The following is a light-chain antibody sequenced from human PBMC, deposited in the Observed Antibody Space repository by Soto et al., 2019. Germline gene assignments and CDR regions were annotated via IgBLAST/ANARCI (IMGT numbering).Light chain of an antibody. V-gene: IGKV1-39*01. Sequence: DIQLTHSPSSLSASVGDRVTLTCRASQSISIYLNWYQQKPGKAPKLLIYVASSLQSGVPSRFSGSGSGTDFTLTISSLQPDDFATYYCQQYNSYWTFGQGTKVDIK. CDR1: QSISIY. CDR3: QQYNSYWT. J-gene: IGKJ1*01. CDR2: VAS.